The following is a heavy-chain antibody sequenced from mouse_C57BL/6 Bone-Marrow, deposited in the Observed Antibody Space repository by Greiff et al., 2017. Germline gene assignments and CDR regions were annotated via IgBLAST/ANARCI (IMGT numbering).Heavy chain of an antibody. D-gene: IGHD1-1*01. CDR3: ARPFITTVVATPYGYFDV. Sequence: QVQLQQPGAELVKPGASVKLSCKASGYTFTSYWMQWVKQRPGQGLEWIGEIDPSDSYTNYHQKFKGKATLTVDTSSSPAYMQVSSLTSEDSAVYYCARPFITTVVATPYGYFDVWGTGTTVTVSS. CDR2: IDPSDSYT. J-gene: IGHJ1*03. CDR1: GYTFTSYW. V-gene: IGHV1-50*01.